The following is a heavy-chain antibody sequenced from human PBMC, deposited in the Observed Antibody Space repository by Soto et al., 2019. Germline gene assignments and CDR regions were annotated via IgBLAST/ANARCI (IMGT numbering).Heavy chain of an antibody. CDR2: IKGDGSGT. J-gene: IGHJ4*02. CDR3: ARGDGDYYDGNGYLGRH. CDR1: GFTFSSYW. V-gene: IGHV3-74*01. Sequence: EVQLVESGGGLVQPGGSLRLSCAASGFTFSSYWMHWVRQAPGKGLVWVSRIKGDGSGTSYADSVKGRLTISRDNAKNTLYLQMNSLRAEDTAVYYCARGDGDYYDGNGYLGRHWGQGTLVTVSS. D-gene: IGHD3-22*01.